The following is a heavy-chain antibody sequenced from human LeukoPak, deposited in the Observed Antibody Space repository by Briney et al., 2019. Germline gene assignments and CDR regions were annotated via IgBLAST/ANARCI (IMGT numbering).Heavy chain of an antibody. CDR1: GFTFSSYA. J-gene: IGHJ6*03. CDR2: ISYDGSNK. CDR3: ARGPSFGGTTGTPGYYYYYMDV. V-gene: IGHV3-30-3*01. Sequence: PGGSLRLSCAASGFTFSSYAMHWVRQAPGKGLEWVAVISYDGSNKYYADSVKGRFTISRDNSKNTLYLQMNSLRAEDTAVYYCARGPSFGGTTGTPGYYYYYMDVWGKGTTVTVSS. D-gene: IGHD1-1*01.